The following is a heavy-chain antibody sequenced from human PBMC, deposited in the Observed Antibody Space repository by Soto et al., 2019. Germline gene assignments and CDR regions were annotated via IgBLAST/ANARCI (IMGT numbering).Heavy chain of an antibody. Sequence: TLSLICAVSGGSISSGGYSWSWIRQPPGKGLEWIGYIYHSGSTYYDPSLKSRVTISVDRSKNQFPLKLSSVTAVDTAVYYCARGGVDYYDSSGYYFSPYYFDYWGQGTLVTVSS. D-gene: IGHD3-22*01. CDR3: ARGGVDYYDSSGYYFSPYYFDY. J-gene: IGHJ4*02. CDR2: IYHSGST. V-gene: IGHV4-30-2*01. CDR1: GGSISSGGYS.